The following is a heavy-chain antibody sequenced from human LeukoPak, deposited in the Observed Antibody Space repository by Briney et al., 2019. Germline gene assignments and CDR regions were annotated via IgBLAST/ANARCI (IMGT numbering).Heavy chain of an antibody. CDR1: GYTFTSYY. J-gene: IGHJ4*02. D-gene: IGHD6-19*01. Sequence: GASVKVSCKASGYTFTSYYMHWVRQAPGQGLEWMGIINPSGGSTSYAQKFQGRVTMTRDTSTSTVYMELSSLRSEDTAEYYCARASSVAGTCDYWGQGTLVTVSS. CDR2: INPSGGST. V-gene: IGHV1-46*01. CDR3: ARASSVAGTCDY.